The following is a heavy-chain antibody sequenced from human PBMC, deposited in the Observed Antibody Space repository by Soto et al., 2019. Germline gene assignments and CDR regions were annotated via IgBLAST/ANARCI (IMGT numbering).Heavy chain of an antibody. J-gene: IGHJ6*02. D-gene: IGHD3-22*01. Sequence: SVKVSCKASGGTFSSYAISWVRQAPGQGLEWMGGFIPIFGTADYAQKFQGRVTITADESTSTAYMELSSLRSEDTAVYYCASRSGWNYYYGIDGWGQGNTVTFSS. CDR3: ASRSGWNYYYGIDG. CDR2: FIPIFGTA. V-gene: IGHV1-69*13. CDR1: GGTFSSYA.